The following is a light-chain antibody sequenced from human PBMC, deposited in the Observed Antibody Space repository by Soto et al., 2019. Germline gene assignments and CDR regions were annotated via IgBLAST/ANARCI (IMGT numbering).Light chain of an antibody. V-gene: IGLV2-8*01. CDR1: SSDVVCYNY. CDR2: EVS. J-gene: IGLJ1*01. CDR3: SSYAGSKNLGYV. Sequence: QSALTQPPSASGYPGQSVTISCTGTSSDVVCYNYVSWYQQHPGKGSKLMIYEVSKRPSGVPDRFFGSKSGITSSLTGSGLQAEDEADYYCSSYAGSKNLGYVFCTGTKLTVL.